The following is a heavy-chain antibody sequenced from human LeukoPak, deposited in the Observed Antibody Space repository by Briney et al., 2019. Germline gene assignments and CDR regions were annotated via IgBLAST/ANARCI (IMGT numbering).Heavy chain of an antibody. V-gene: IGHV1-18*01. J-gene: IGHJ6*02. D-gene: IGHD6-13*01. CDR3: ARRSKIAAAAYYYSTDV. CDR2: TSAYNGNT. Sequence: ASVKVSCKASGYTFTSYGISWVRQAPGQGLEWMGWTSAYNGNTNYAQKLQGRVTMTTDTSTSTAYMELRSLRSDDTAVYYCARRSKIAAAAYYYSTDVWGQGTTVTVSS. CDR1: GYTFTSYG.